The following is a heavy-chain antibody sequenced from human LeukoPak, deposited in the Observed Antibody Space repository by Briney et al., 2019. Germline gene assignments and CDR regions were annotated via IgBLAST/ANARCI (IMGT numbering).Heavy chain of an antibody. D-gene: IGHD3-10*01. CDR1: GFTFSSYA. CDR3: ARGSPYFYGTDLDY. V-gene: IGHV3-7*01. CDR2: IKQDGSEK. Sequence: GGSLRLSCAASGFTFSSYAMSWVRQAPGKGLEWVANIKQDGSEKYYVDSVKGRFTISRDNAKNSLYLQMNSLRAEDTAVYYCARGSPYFYGTDLDYWGQGTLVTVSS. J-gene: IGHJ4*02.